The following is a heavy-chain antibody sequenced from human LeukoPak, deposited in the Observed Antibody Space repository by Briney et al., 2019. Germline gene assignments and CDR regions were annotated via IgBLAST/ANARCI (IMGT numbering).Heavy chain of an antibody. D-gene: IGHD1-26*01. V-gene: IGHV3-66*01. J-gene: IGHJ3*02. CDR1: GFTVSSNY. CDR3: ARAVGATNDAFDI. Sequence: PGGSLRLSCAASGFTVSSNYMSWVRQAPGKGLAWVSVIYSGGSTYYADSVKGRFTISRDNSKNTLYLQMNSLRAEDTAVYYCARAVGATNDAFDIWGQGTMVTVSS. CDR2: IYSGGST.